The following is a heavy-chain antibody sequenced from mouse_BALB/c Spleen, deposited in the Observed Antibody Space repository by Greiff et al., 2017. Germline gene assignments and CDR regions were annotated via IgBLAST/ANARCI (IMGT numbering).Heavy chain of an antibody. Sequence: DVKLVESGGGLVQPGGSRKLSCAASGFTFSSFGMHWVRQAPEKGLEWVAYISSGSSTIYYADTVKGRFTISRDNPKNTLFLQMTSLRSEDTAMYYCARPYGNYKDYFDYWGQGTTLTVSS. D-gene: IGHD2-1*01. CDR2: ISSGSSTI. V-gene: IGHV5-17*02. CDR3: ARPYGNYKDYFDY. CDR1: GFTFSSFG. J-gene: IGHJ2*01.